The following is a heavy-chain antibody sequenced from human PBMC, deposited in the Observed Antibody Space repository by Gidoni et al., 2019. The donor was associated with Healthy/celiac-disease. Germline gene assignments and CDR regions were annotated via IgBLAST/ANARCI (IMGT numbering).Heavy chain of an antibody. J-gene: IGHJ4*02. D-gene: IGHD5-12*01. Sequence: QVQLVQSGAEVKKPGSSVKVSCKASGGTFSSSAISWVRQAPGQGLEWMGGIIPIFGTANYSQKCQGRVTITAEESTSTAYMELSSLRSEDTAVYDCARGDGYNPYDYWGQGTLVTVSS. CDR2: IIPIFGTA. CDR1: GGTFSSSA. CDR3: ARGDGYNPYDY. V-gene: IGHV1-69*01.